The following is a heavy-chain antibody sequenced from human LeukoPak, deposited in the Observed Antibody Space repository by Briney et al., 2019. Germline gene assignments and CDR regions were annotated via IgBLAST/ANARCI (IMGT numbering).Heavy chain of an antibody. D-gene: IGHD3-9*01. CDR3: ARIRYFDPFDY. V-gene: IGHV4-34*01. Sequence: SGTLSLTCAVYGGSFSGYYWSWIRQPPGKGLEWIGEINHSGSTNYNPSLKSRVTISVDTSKNQFSLKLSSVTAADTAVYYCARIRYFDPFDYWGQGTLVTVSS. CDR1: GGSFSGYY. J-gene: IGHJ4*02. CDR2: INHSGST.